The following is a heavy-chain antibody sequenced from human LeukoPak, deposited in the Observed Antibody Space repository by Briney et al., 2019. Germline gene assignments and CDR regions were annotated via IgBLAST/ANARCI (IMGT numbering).Heavy chain of an antibody. CDR1: GFTFSSYG. CDR3: AKGGGSSSWYTLDAFDI. J-gene: IGHJ3*02. D-gene: IGHD6-13*01. V-gene: IGHV3-30*18. Sequence: GGFLRLSCAASGFTFSSYGMHWVRQAPGKGLEWVAVISYDGSNKYYADSVKGRFTISRDNSKNTLYLQMNSLRAEDTAVYYCAKGGGSSSWYTLDAFDIWGQGTMVTVSS. CDR2: ISYDGSNK.